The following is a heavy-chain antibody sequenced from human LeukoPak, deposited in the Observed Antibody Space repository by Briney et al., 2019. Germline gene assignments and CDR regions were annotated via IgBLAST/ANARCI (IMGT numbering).Heavy chain of an antibody. V-gene: IGHV3-23*01. CDR2: IIGSGGST. J-gene: IGHJ4*02. CDR3: AKGSAVADIYFDY. D-gene: IGHD6-19*01. Sequence: GGSLRLSCVVSGFTFRTYAMSWVRQAPGKGLEWVSAIIGSGGSTYSADSVRGRFTISRDNSKNTLYLQMNRPRAEDTAVYYCAKGSAVADIYFDYWGQGTLVAVSS. CDR1: GFTFRTYA.